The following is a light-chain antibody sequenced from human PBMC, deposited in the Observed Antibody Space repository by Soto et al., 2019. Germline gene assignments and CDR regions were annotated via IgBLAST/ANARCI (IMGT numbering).Light chain of an antibody. Sequence: QSVLTQPASVSGSPGQSITFSCTGTSSDVGYYNYVSWYQQHPGKAPKLIIYEVTKRPSGVSNRFSGSKSGNTASLTISGLQAEDEADYYCSSYTITTTRVFGTGTKLTVL. V-gene: IGLV2-14*01. J-gene: IGLJ1*01. CDR1: SSDVGYYNY. CDR3: SSYTITTTRV. CDR2: EVT.